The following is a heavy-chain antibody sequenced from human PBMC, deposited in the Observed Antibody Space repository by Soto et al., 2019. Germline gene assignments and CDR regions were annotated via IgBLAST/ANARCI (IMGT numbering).Heavy chain of an antibody. J-gene: IGHJ3*02. CDR1: GGSVSSGAYY. Sequence: PSETLSLTCTVSGGSVSSGAYYWTWIRQRPGKGVEWIGYIYYSGRTYYSPSLKSRLAISLDTSKNQFSLRLSSVTAADTAMYYCARARLRAVYAFDIWGQGTMVTVSS. V-gene: IGHV4-31*03. D-gene: IGHD5-12*01. CDR2: IYYSGRT. CDR3: ARARLRAVYAFDI.